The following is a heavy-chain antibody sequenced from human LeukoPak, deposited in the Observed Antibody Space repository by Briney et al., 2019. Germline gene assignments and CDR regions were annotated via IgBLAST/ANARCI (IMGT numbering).Heavy chain of an antibody. CDR1: GFTFSSYS. D-gene: IGHD2-15*01. CDR3: ARDIVVVVAATQGIDY. Sequence: GGSLRLSCAASGFTFSSYSMNWVRQAPGKGLEWVSSVSSSSSYIYYADSVKGRFTISRDNAKNSLYLQMSSLRAEDTAVYYCARDIVVVVAATQGIDYWGQGTLVTVSS. V-gene: IGHV3-21*01. J-gene: IGHJ4*02. CDR2: VSSSSSYI.